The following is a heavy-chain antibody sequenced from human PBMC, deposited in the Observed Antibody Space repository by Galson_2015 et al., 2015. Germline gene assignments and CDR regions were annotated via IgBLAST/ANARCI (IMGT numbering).Heavy chain of an antibody. CDR2: IYYSGST. D-gene: IGHD3-16*02. CDR3: ARRNYDYVWGSYQGNWFDP. V-gene: IGHV4-39*01. Sequence: LSLTCTVSGGSISSNSYYWGWIRQPPGKGLEWIGSIYYSGSTYYNPSLKSRVTISVDTSKNQFSLKLSSVTAADTAVYYCARRNYDYVWGSYQGNWFDPWGQGTLVTVSS. CDR1: GGSISSNSYY. J-gene: IGHJ5*02.